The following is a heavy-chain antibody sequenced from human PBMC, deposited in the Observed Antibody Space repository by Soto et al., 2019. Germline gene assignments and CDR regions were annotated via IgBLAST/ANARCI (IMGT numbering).Heavy chain of an antibody. V-gene: IGHV4-59*01. CDR3: ARDQVPAALLWFFNF. Sequence: ETLSLTCTVSGGSISSYYWSWIRQPPGKGLEWIGYIYYSGSTNYNPSLKSRVTISVDTSKNQFSLKLSSVTAADTAVYYCARDQVPAALLWFFNFWGQGTLDIFS. J-gene: IGHJ4*02. D-gene: IGHD2-2*01. CDR1: GGSISSYY. CDR2: IYYSGST.